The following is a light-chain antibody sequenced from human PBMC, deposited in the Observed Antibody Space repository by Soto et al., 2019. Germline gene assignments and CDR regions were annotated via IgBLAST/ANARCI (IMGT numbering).Light chain of an antibody. CDR1: QSISSD. J-gene: IGKJ2*01. V-gene: IGKV3-11*01. CDR2: DAS. Sequence: EIVLTQSPDTLSLSPGERGTLSCRASQSISSDLGWYQQRPGKSPRLLIYDASKRATGIPARFSASWSGTGFDLNINSHEPEAIAVYYCQPRSTWLFTFGQGKKLEIK. CDR3: QPRSTWLFT.